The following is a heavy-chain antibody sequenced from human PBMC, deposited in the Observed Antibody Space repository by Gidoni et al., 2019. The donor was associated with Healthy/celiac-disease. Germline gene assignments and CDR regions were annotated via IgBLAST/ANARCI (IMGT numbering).Heavy chain of an antibody. D-gene: IGHD6-19*01. J-gene: IGHJ5*02. CDR2: IWYDGSNK. CDR1: GFTFSSYG. V-gene: IGHV3-33*01. CDR3: ARGVAVAGIDWFDP. Sequence: QVQLVESGGGVVQPGRSLRLSCAASGFTFSSYGMHWVRQAPGKGLEWVAVIWYDGSNKYYADSVKGRFTISRDNSKNTLYLQMNSLRAEDTAVYYCARGVAVAGIDWFDPWGQGTLVTVSS.